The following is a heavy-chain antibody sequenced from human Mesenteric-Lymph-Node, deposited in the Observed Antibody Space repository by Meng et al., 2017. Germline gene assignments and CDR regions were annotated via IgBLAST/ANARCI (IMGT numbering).Heavy chain of an antibody. CDR2: IYHSGST. Sequence: SETLSLTCTVSGYSISSGYYWGWIRQPPGKGLEWIGSIYHSGSTYYNPSLKSRVTISVDTSKDQFSLKLSSVTAADTAVYYCARGGHPITMVRGVITQIDYWGQGTLVTVSS. J-gene: IGHJ4*02. CDR3: ARGGHPITMVRGVITQIDY. CDR1: GYSISSGYY. V-gene: IGHV4-38-2*02. D-gene: IGHD3-10*01.